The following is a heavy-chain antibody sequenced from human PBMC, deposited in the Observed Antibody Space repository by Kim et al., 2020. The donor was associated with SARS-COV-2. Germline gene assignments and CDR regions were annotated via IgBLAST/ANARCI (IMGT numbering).Heavy chain of an antibody. Sequence: GSLRLSCAASGFTFSSYGMHWVRQAPGKGLEWVAVISYDGSNKYYADSVKGRFTISRDNSKNTLYLQMNSLRAEDTAVYYCAKGGYGSGSYGWFDPWGQ. J-gene: IGHJ5*02. D-gene: IGHD3-10*01. CDR1: GFTFSSYG. CDR3: AKGGYGSGSYGWFDP. CDR2: ISYDGSNK. V-gene: IGHV3-30*18.